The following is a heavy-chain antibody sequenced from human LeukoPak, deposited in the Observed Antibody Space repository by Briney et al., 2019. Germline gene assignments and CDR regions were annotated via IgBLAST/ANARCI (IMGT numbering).Heavy chain of an antibody. Sequence: SQTLSLTCAVAGGSISSGGYSWSWIRQPPGDGLECIGYIYHSGSTYYNPSLKSRVTISVDRSKNQFSLKLSSVTAADTAVYYCARASLAYCGGDCYYYWYFDLWGRGTLVTVSS. V-gene: IGHV4-30-2*01. D-gene: IGHD2-21*02. CDR1: GGSISSGGYS. J-gene: IGHJ2*01. CDR2: IYHSGST. CDR3: ARASLAYCGGDCYYYWYFDL.